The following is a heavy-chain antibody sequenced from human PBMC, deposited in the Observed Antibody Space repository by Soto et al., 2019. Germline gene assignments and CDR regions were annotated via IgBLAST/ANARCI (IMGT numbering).Heavy chain of an antibody. D-gene: IGHD6-19*01. CDR2: ISSSSITI. CDR3: ADVAGTVDY. V-gene: IGHV3-48*01. Sequence: GGSLRLSCAASGFTFSSFSMNWVRQAPGKGLEWLSYISSSSITIYYADSVKGRFTISRDNAKNSLYLQMNSLRAEDTAVYYCADVAGTVDYWGQGTLVTVSS. CDR1: GFTFSSFS. J-gene: IGHJ4*02.